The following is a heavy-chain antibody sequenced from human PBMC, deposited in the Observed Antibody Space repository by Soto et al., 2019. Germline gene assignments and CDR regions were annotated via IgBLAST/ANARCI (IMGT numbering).Heavy chain of an antibody. CDR3: AREGSIAAPESRAFDI. CDR2: INPNSGGT. Sequence: ASVKVSCKASGYTFTGYYMHWVRQAPGQGLEWMGWINPNSGGTNYAQKFQGRVTMTRDTSISTAYMELSRLRSDDTAVYYCAREGSIAAPESRAFDIWGQGTMVTVSS. V-gene: IGHV1-2*02. CDR1: GYTFTGYY. J-gene: IGHJ3*02. D-gene: IGHD6-13*01.